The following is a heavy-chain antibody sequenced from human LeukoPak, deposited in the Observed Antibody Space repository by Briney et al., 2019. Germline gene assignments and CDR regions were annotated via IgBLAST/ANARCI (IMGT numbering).Heavy chain of an antibody. V-gene: IGHV1-2*06. J-gene: IGHJ4*02. D-gene: IGHD3-16*02. CDR2: INPNSGGT. CDR1: GYTFTGYY. Sequence: GASVKVSCKASGYTFTGYYMHWVRQAPGQGLEWMGRINPNSGGTNYAQKFQGRVTITRDTSISTAYMELSRLRSDDTAVYYCARAYYDYVWGSYRYISLYYFDYWGQGTLVTVSS. CDR3: ARAYYDYVWGSYRYISLYYFDY.